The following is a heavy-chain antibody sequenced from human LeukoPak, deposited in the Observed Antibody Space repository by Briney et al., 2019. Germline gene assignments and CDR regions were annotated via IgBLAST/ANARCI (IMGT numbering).Heavy chain of an antibody. V-gene: IGHV4-59*01. CDR1: GGSISSYY. J-gene: IGHJ5*02. D-gene: IGHD6-13*01. CDR3: ARVGARPAAAGMFDP. CDR2: IYYSGST. Sequence: SETLSLTCTVSGGSISSYYWSRIRQPPGKGLEWIGYIYYSGSTNYNPSLKSRVTISVDTSKNQFSLKLSSVTAADTAVYYCARVGARPAAAGMFDPWGQGTLVTVSS.